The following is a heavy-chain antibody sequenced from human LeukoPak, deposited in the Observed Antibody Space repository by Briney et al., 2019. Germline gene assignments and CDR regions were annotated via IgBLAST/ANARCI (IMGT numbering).Heavy chain of an antibody. CDR3: ARVETGVGGGWVPFDY. D-gene: IGHD1-26*01. Sequence: PGGSLRLSCAASGFTFSNYWMTWVRQAPGKGLEWVSVIYSEGSTYYADSVKGRFTISRDNSKNTVYLQMNSLRAEDTAVYYCARVETGVGGGWVPFDYWGQGTLVTVSS. V-gene: IGHV3-66*02. CDR1: GFTFSNYW. J-gene: IGHJ4*02. CDR2: IYSEGST.